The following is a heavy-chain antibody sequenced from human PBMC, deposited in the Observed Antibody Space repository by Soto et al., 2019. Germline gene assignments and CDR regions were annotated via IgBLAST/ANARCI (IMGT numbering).Heavy chain of an antibody. CDR3: ATSCCDPYFDY. CDR2: IYPGDSDT. V-gene: IGHV5-51*01. D-gene: IGHD2-15*01. J-gene: IGHJ4*02. Sequence: GVLKKNCRKGAGYRFISFWIGWVSKKPGKGLEWMGIIYPGDSDTRYSPSFQDQVTISADKSISTAYLQWSSLKASDTAMYYCATSCCDPYFDYCGQGTLVTVSS. CDR1: GYRFISFW.